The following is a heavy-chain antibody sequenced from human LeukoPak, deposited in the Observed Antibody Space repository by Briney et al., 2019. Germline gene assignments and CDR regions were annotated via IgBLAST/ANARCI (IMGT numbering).Heavy chain of an antibody. CDR1: GGSFSGYY. D-gene: IGHD3-22*01. Sequence: SETLSLTCAVYGGSFSGYYWSWIRQPPGKGLEWIGEINHSGSTNYNPSLKSRVTISVDTSKNQFSLKLSSVTAADTAVYYCARVITMIVVVITGGWFDPWGQGIPVTVSS. V-gene: IGHV4-34*01. CDR2: INHSGST. CDR3: ARVITMIVVVITGGWFDP. J-gene: IGHJ5*02.